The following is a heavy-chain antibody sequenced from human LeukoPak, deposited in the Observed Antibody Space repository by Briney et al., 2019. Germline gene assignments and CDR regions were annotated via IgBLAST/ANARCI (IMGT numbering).Heavy chain of an antibody. CDR2: ISGSGGST. D-gene: IGHD7-27*01. J-gene: IGHJ4*02. CDR3: ARDLGMEFDY. Sequence: PGGSLRLSCAASGFTFSSYAMRWVRQAPGKGLQWVSTISGSGGSTYYADSVKGRFTISRDNSKNTLYLQMNSLTAEDTATYYCARDLGMEFDYWGQGTLVTVSS. V-gene: IGHV3-23*01. CDR1: GFTFSSYA.